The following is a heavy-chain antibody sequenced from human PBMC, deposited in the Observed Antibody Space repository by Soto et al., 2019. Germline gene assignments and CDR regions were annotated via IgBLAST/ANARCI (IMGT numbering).Heavy chain of an antibody. V-gene: IGHV1-18*01. CDR2: ISSHNGDT. Sequence: QVQLVQSGAEVKKPGASVKVSCKASGYTFTRSGISWARQAPGQGPEWMGWISSHNGDTNYAQTFQGRVTMTTYTSTSTAYMELRSLRSDDTAVYYCAREGVAPYYYYGMDIWGQGTPVTVSS. D-gene: IGHD5-12*01. CDR1: GYTFTRSG. J-gene: IGHJ6*02. CDR3: AREGVAPYYYYGMDI.